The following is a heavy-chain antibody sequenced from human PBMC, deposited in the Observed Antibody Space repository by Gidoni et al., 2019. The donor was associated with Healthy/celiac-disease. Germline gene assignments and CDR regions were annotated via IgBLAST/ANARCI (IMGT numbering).Heavy chain of an antibody. CDR2: ISGSGGST. Sequence: EVQLLESGGGLVQPGGSLRLPCAASGFTFSSYAMGWVRQAPGKGLEGVSAISGSGGSTYYADSVKGRFTISRDNSKNTLYLQMNSLRAEDTAVYYCAKDKQLPRGAFDIWGQGTMVTVSS. CDR1: GFTFSSYA. V-gene: IGHV3-23*01. CDR3: AKDKQLPRGAFDI. D-gene: IGHD1-1*01. J-gene: IGHJ3*02.